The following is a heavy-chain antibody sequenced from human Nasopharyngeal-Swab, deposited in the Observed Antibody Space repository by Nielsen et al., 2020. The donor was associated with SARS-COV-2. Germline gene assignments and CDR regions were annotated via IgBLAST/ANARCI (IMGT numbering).Heavy chain of an antibody. CDR3: ARDQGGMFDP. J-gene: IGHJ5*02. Sequence: GESLKISCAASGFTFSSYAMHWVRQAPGKGLEWVAVISYDGSNKYYADSVKGRFTISRDNSKNTLYLQMNSLRAEDTAVYYCARDQGGMFDPWGQRTLVTVSS. CDR2: ISYDGSNK. CDR1: GFTFSSYA. V-gene: IGHV3-30-3*01.